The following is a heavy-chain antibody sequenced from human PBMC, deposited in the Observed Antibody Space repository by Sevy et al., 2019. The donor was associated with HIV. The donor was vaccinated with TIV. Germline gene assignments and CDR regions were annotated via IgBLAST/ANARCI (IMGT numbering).Heavy chain of an antibody. CDR2: ISYDGSNK. CDR3: ARALGGSCYSGVDY. D-gene: IGHD2-15*01. Sequence: GGSLRLSCAASGFTLSSYDMHWVRQAPGKGLEWVAVISYDGSNKYYADSVKGRFTISRDNSKNTLYLQMNSLRAEDTAVYYCARALGGSCYSGVDYWGQGTLVTVSS. V-gene: IGHV3-30-3*01. J-gene: IGHJ4*02. CDR1: GFTLSSYD.